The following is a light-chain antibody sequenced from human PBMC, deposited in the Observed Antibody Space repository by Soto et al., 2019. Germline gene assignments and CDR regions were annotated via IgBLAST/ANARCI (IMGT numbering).Light chain of an antibody. CDR2: AAS. V-gene: IGKV1-39*01. CDR1: QSISSY. CDR3: QQSYSTPPYT. J-gene: IGKJ2*01. Sequence: DIQMTQSPSSLSASVGDRVTITCRASQSISSYVNRYQQKPGKAPKLLIYAASSLQSGVPSRFSGSGSGTDFTLTISSLQPENFATYYCQQSYSTPPYTFGQGTKLEIK.